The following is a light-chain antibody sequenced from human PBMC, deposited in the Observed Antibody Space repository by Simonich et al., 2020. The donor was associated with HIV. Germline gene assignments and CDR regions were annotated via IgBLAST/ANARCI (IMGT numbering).Light chain of an antibody. J-gene: IGKJ4*01. V-gene: IGKV3-20*01. CDR1: LSCSSSY. Sequence: EIVLTQSPGTLSLSPGERATPPCRASLSCSSSYLAWYQQKPGQAPSLLIYGAAGRATGIPERFSGSGSGTDFTLTSSRLEPEDFVVYYCQQYGSSPLTFGGGTKVEIK. CDR2: GAA. CDR3: QQYGSSPLT.